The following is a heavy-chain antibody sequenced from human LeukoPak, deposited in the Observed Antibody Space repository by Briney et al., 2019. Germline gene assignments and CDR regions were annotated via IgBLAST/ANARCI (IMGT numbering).Heavy chain of an antibody. CDR2: IYYSGST. V-gene: IGHV4-30-4*01. J-gene: IGHJ4*02. CDR1: GGSISSGDYY. CDR3: ARAGELSSQEFDY. Sequence: SETLSLTCTVSGGSISSGDYYWSWIRQPPGKGLEWIGYIYYSGSTYYNPSLKSRVTISVDTSKNQFSLKLSSVTAADTAVYYRARAGELSSQEFDYWGQGTLVTVSS. D-gene: IGHD3-16*02.